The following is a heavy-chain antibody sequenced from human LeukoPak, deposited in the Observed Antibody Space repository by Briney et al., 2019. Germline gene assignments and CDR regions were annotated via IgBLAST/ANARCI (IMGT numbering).Heavy chain of an antibody. D-gene: IGHD3-16*01. CDR3: AKLGFDMVMDFDY. J-gene: IGHJ4*02. Sequence: GGSLRLSCAASGFTFSSYALSWVRPAPGKGLGWGSAISSSGGSTYYADSVKGRFTISRDNSKNTLYLQMNSLRAEDTAVYYCAKLGFDMVMDFDYWGQGTLVTVSS. V-gene: IGHV3-23*01. CDR1: GFTFSSYA. CDR2: ISSSGGST.